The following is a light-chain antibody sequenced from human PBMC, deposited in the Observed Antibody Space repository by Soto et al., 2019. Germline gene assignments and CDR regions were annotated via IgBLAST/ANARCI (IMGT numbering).Light chain of an antibody. V-gene: IGKV3-20*01. Sequence: EIVXTQSPVTXAXSRXEXXXLSCRASQSVSSSYLAWYQQKPGQAPRLLIYGASSRATGIPDRFSGSGSGTDFTLTISRLEPEDFAVYYCQQYGSSRTFGQGTKVDIK. CDR1: QSVSSSY. CDR3: QQYGSSRT. J-gene: IGKJ1*01. CDR2: GAS.